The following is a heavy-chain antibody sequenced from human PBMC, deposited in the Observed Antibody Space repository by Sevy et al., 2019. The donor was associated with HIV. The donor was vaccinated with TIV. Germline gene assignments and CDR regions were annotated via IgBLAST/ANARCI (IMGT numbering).Heavy chain of an antibody. V-gene: IGHV4-39*01. Sequence: SETLSLTCTVSGDSFRSSHYFWGWIRQPPGKGLEWIGSFFYGESSHYNPSLKSRVTMSADASKNQFSLRLTSVTAADTAMYYCARPRGKYSRYDYEHWGPGILVTVSS. CDR1: GDSFRSSHYF. D-gene: IGHD5-12*01. CDR2: FFYGESS. J-gene: IGHJ4*02. CDR3: ARPRGKYSRYDYEH.